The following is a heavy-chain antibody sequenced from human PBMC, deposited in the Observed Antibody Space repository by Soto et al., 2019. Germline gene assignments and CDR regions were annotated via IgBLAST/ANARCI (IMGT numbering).Heavy chain of an antibody. Sequence: EVQLVESGGGLVQPGGSLRLSCAGSGFTFSKYWMTWVRQAPGKGLEWVANIKEDGGEDYYADSVKGRFTISRDNAKNSLFLQLSSLGAEDTATHYCAREGQSSYCSSTTCYFFGLDVWGQGTTVTV. CDR2: IKEDGGED. J-gene: IGHJ6*02. D-gene: IGHD2-2*01. V-gene: IGHV3-7*01. CDR3: AREGQSSYCSSTTCYFFGLDV. CDR1: GFTFSKYW.